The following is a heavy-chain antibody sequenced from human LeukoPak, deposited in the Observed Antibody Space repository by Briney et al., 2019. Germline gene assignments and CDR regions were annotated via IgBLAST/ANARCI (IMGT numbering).Heavy chain of an antibody. CDR1: GFTFSRHG. Sequence: GGSLRLSCAPSGFTFSRHGMHWVRQAPGKGLEWVAIISNDGSRKYYAHSVEGRFTISRDDSKNTLYLQMDSLRAEDTAVYYCARDRAWNYFDYWGQGTLVTVSS. J-gene: IGHJ4*02. V-gene: IGHV3-30*03. D-gene: IGHD3-3*01. CDR2: ISNDGSRK. CDR3: ARDRAWNYFDY.